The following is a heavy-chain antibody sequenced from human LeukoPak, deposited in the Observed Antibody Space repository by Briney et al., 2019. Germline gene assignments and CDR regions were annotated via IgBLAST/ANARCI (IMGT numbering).Heavy chain of an antibody. CDR3: GRQGYTASYYFVDY. CDR2: IYPTGTT. D-gene: IGHD3-10*01. CDR1: GGSINSYY. J-gene: IGHJ4*02. Sequence: PSETLSLTCTVSGGSINSYYWGWVRKPAGKGLESIGRIYPTGTTNYSPYFKSRLTMSLDTSKNQFSLKLRSVTAADTAVYYCGRQGYTASYYFVDYWSQGTLVTVSS. V-gene: IGHV4-4*07.